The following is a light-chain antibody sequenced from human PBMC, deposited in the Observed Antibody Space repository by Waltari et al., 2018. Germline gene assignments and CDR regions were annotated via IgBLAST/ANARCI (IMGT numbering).Light chain of an antibody. J-gene: IGKJ1*01. CDR1: QSVGRS. V-gene: IGKV3-20*01. CDR2: CAS. CDR3: QMYVRLPVT. Sequence: EIVLTQSPCTLSLSPGEGATLSCRASQSVGRSLVWYQQKPGQAPRLLIYCASSRATGIPDRFTGSGSGTDFSLTISRLEPEDFAVYYCQMYVRLPVTFGQGTKVEI.